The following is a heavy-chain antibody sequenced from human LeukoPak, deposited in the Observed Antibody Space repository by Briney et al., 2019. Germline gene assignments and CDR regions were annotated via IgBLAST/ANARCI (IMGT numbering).Heavy chain of an antibody. CDR3: ARVTWLSAAGTEGNFDY. J-gene: IGHJ4*02. Sequence: MTGGSLRLSCAASGFTFSSYTMNWVRQAPGKGLEWVSSITSSSSYIYYADSVKGRFTISRDNAKNSLYLQMDSLRAEDTAVYYCARVTWLSAAGTEGNFDYWGQGTLVTVSS. D-gene: IGHD6-13*01. CDR1: GFTFSSYT. CDR2: ITSSSSYI. V-gene: IGHV3-21*01.